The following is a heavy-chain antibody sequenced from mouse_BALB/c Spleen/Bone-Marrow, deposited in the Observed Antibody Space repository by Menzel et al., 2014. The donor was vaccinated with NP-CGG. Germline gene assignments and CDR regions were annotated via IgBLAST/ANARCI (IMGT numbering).Heavy chain of an antibody. D-gene: IGHD2-1*01. CDR3: ARDGNFAMDY. CDR2: INDGGSYT. J-gene: IGHJ4*01. V-gene: IGHV5-4*02. CDR1: GFTFNDYY. Sequence: EVMLVESGGGLVKPGGSLKLSCAVSGFTFNDYYMYWVRQNPEKRLEWVATINDGGSYTYYPDSVKGRFTISRDNAKNNLYLQMSSLKSEDTAMYYCARDGNFAMDYWGQGTSVTVPS.